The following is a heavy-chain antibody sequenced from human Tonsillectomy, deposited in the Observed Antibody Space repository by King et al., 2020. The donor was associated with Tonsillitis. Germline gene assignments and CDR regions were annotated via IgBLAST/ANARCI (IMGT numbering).Heavy chain of an antibody. D-gene: IGHD1-14*01. Sequence: VQLQESGPGLVKPSETLSLTCTVSGGSSRSNYWNWIRQPPGKGLEWIAYVYDSGSTDYNPSLKSRVTISMDTSKKQFSLKLTAVTAADTAVYYCATAPYNPHCDSWGQGTLVTVSS. CDR2: VYDSGST. J-gene: IGHJ4*02. CDR3: ATAPYNPHCDS. CDR1: GGSSRSNY. V-gene: IGHV4-59*01.